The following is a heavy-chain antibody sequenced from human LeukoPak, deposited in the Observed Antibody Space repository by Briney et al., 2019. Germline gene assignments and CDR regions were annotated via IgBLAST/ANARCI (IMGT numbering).Heavy chain of an antibody. CDR2: ITNNGGYT. D-gene: IGHD6-13*01. CDR1: GFSFSSSA. Sequence: GGSLRLSCAASGFSFSSSAMHWVRQAPGKGLEYVSAITNNGGYTYYANSVKGRFTISRDNSKNTLYLQMNSLRAEDTAVYYCARGGSSSWYYFDYWGQGTLVTVSS. CDR3: ARGGSSSWYYFDY. J-gene: IGHJ4*02. V-gene: IGHV3-64*01.